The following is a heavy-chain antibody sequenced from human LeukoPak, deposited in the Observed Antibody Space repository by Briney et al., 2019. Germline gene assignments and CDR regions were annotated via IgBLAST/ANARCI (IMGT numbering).Heavy chain of an antibody. CDR3: ARYPGASGDSYYFDY. V-gene: IGHV4-59*02. CDR1: GGSVTTYH. D-gene: IGHD4-17*01. CDR2: IYYSGSI. J-gene: IGHJ4*02. Sequence: SETLSLTCTVSGGSVTTYHWSWIRHPPGKGLEWIGYIYYSGSINYNPSLNSRVTISLDTSKNEFSLKLRSVTAADTAVYYCARYPGASGDSYYFDYWGQGTRVTVSS.